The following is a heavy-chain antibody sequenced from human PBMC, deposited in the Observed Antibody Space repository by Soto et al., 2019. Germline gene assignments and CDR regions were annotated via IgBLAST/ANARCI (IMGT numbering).Heavy chain of an antibody. CDR1: GDSVSGNSAA. D-gene: IGHD3-16*01. CDR3: ASEFPYYVSSDSYLDY. J-gene: IGHJ4*02. V-gene: IGHV6-1*01. CDR2: TYYRSRWYN. Sequence: PSQTLSLTCAISGDSVSGNSAAWNWIRQSPSRGLEWLGRTYYRSRWYNDYAVSVKSRITVTPDTSKNQFSLHLNSVTPEDTAVYYCASEFPYYVSSDSYLDYWRQGALVTVSS.